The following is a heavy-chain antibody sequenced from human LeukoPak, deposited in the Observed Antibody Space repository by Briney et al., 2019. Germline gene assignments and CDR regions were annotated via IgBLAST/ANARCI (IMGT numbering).Heavy chain of an antibody. V-gene: IGHV1-8*01. Sequence: GASVKVSCKASGYTFTSHDINWVRQATGQGLEWMGWMNPNNDNTGYVQKFQGRVTMTRNTSIGTAYMELSSLRSEDTAVYYCAGGGFLYGSGRGYGMDVWGQGTTVIVSS. CDR2: MNPNNDNT. J-gene: IGHJ6*02. CDR1: GYTFTSHD. D-gene: IGHD3-10*01. CDR3: AGGGFLYGSGRGYGMDV.